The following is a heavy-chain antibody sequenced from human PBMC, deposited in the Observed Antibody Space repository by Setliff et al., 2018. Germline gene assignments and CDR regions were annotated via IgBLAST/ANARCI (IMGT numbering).Heavy chain of an antibody. J-gene: IGHJ4*02. D-gene: IGHD1-1*01. CDR2: INSDGSST. V-gene: IGHV3-74*01. CDR1: GFSFSNYW. CDR3: AKDGHNVYYFDY. Sequence: GSLRLSCAASGFSFSNYWMHWVRQAPGKGLVWVSRINSDGSSTNYADSVKGQFTVSRDNAKNTLYLQMNSLRAEDTAVYYCAKDGHNVYYFDYWGLGTLVTVSS.